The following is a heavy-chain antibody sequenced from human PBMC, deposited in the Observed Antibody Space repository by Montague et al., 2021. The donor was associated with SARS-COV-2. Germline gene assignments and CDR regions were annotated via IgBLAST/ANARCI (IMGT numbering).Heavy chain of an antibody. CDR1: GGSISSSNW. V-gene: IGHV4-4*02. CDR3: AGGYRRITIFGVVIYDAFDI. J-gene: IGHJ3*02. D-gene: IGHD3-3*01. CDR2: IYHSGSI. Sequence: SETLSLTCAVSGGSISSSNWWSWVRQPPGKGLEWIGEIYHSGSINYNPSLKSRVTISVDKSKNQFSLKLSSVTAADTAVYYCAGGYRRITIFGVVIYDAFDIWGQGTMVTVSS.